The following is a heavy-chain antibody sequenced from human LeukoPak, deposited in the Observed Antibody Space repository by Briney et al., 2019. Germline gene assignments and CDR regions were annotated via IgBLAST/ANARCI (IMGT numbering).Heavy chain of an antibody. CDR2: ISSSSSYI. J-gene: IGHJ4*02. CDR1: GFTFSSYS. Sequence: GGSLRLSXAASGFTFSSYSMNWVRQAPGKGLEWVSSISSSSSYIYYADSVKGRFTISRDNAKNSLYLQMNSLRAEDTAVYYCASSPAVAGTGRGQGTLVTVSS. V-gene: IGHV3-21*01. CDR3: ASSPAVAGTG. D-gene: IGHD6-19*01.